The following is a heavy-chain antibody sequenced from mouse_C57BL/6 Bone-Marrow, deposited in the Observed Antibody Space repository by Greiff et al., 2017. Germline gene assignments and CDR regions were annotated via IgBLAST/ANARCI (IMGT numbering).Heavy chain of an antibody. Sequence: EVQGVESGGDLVKPGGSLKLSCAASGFTFSSYGMSWVRQTPDKRLEWVATISSGGSYTYYPDSVKGRFTISRDNAKNTLYLQMSSLKSEDTAMYYCARRGVLLFAYGGQGTLGTVSA. CDR1: GFTFSSYG. V-gene: IGHV5-6*01. D-gene: IGHD1-1*01. J-gene: IGHJ3*01. CDR2: ISSGGSYT. CDR3: ARRGVLLFAY.